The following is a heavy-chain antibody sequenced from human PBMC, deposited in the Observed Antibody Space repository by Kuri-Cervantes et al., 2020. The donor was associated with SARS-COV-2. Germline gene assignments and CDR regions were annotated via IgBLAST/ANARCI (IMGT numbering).Heavy chain of an antibody. D-gene: IGHD2-15*01. Sequence: GGSLRLSCAASGFTFSSYGMHWVRQAPGKGLEWVAVIWYDGSNKYYADSVKGRFTISRDNSKNTLYLQMNSLRAEDTAVYYCARGGCSGGSCYPGFSYYYGMDVWGQGTTVTVSS. V-gene: IGHV3-33*01. CDR2: IWYDGSNK. CDR3: ARGGCSGGSCYPGFSYYYGMDV. CDR1: GFTFSSYG. J-gene: IGHJ6*02.